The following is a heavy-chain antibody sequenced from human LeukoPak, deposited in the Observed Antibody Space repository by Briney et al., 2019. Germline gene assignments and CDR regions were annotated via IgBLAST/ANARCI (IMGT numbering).Heavy chain of an antibody. CDR2: IYSGGST. Sequence: GGSLRLSCAASGFTVSSNYMSWVRQAPGKGLEWVSVIYSGGSTYYADSVKGRFTIPRDNSKNTLYLQMNSLRAEDTAVYYCASGSGSYRTPYYYMDVWGTGTTVTASS. D-gene: IGHD3-10*01. V-gene: IGHV3-53*01. CDR1: GFTVSSNY. J-gene: IGHJ6*03. CDR3: ASGSGSYRTPYYYMDV.